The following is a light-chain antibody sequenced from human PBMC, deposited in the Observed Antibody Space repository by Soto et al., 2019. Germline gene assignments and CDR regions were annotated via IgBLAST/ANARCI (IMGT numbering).Light chain of an antibody. V-gene: IGLV2-14*01. CDR3: SSYTSSSTLLYV. Sequence: QSALTQPASVPGSPGQSITISCTGTSSDVGGYNYVSWYQQHPGKAPKLMIYDVSNRPSGVSNRFSGSKSGNTASLTISGLQAEDEADYYCSSYTSSSTLLYVFGTGTKVT. CDR1: SSDVGGYNY. J-gene: IGLJ1*01. CDR2: DVS.